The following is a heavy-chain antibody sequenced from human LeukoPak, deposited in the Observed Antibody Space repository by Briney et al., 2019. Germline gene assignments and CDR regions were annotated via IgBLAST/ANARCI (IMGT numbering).Heavy chain of an antibody. V-gene: IGHV1-46*01. CDR1: GYTFTSHY. J-gene: IGHJ4*02. CDR3: TRTVGSYFDY. CDR2: IIPSGGSA. Sequence: ASVKVSCKASGYTFTSHYIHWVRLAPGQGLEWMGVIIPSGGSAIYAQKFQDKATLTMGMSTTTVYMELSSLRSDDTAMYYCTRTVGSYFDYWGQGTLVTVSS. D-gene: IGHD3-10*01.